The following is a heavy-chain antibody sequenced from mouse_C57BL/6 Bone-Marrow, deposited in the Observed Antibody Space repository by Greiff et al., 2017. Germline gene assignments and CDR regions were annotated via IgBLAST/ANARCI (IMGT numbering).Heavy chain of an antibody. CDR3: AAYDLFDY. CDR2: IDPENGDT. Sequence: VQLQQSGAELVRPGASVKLSCTASGFTFKDDYMHWVKQRPEQGLEWIGWIDPENGDTEYASKFQGKATITADTSSSTAYLQLSSLTSEDTAVYYCAAYDLFDYWGQGTTLTVSS. D-gene: IGHD2-3*01. V-gene: IGHV14-4*01. CDR1: GFTFKDDY. J-gene: IGHJ2*01.